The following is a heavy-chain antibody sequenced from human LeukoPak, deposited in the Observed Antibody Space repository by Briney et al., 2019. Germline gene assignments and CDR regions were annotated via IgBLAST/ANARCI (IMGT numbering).Heavy chain of an antibody. V-gene: IGHV3-23*01. CDR2: ISGSGGNT. Sequence: GGSLRLSCAASGFTFSSYGMHWVRQAPGKGLEWVSVISGSGGNTYYADSVKGRFTISRDNSKNTLYLQMNSLRAEDTAVYYCAKADSIAGGSVRTYYFDYWGQGTVVTVSS. CDR3: AKADSIAGGSVRTYYFDY. D-gene: IGHD6-13*01. CDR1: GFTFSSYG. J-gene: IGHJ4*02.